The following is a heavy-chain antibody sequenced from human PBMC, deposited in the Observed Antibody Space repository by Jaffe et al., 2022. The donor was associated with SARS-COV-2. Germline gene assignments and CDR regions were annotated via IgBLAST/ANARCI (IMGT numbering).Heavy chain of an antibody. CDR1: GYTFTSYD. CDR2: MNPNSGNT. J-gene: IGHJ6*02. D-gene: IGHD3-3*01. CDR3: ARVPYYDFWSGYYYYYGMDV. V-gene: IGHV1-8*01. Sequence: QVQLVQSGAEVKKPGASVKVSCKASGYTFTSYDINWVRQATGQGLEWMGWMNPNSGNTGYAQKFQGRVTMTRNTSISTAYMELSSLRSEDTAVYYCARVPYYDFWSGYYYYYGMDVWGQGTTVTVSS.